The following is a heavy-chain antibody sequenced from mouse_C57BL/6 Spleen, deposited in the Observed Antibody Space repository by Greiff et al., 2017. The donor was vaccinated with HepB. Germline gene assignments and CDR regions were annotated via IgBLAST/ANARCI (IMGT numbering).Heavy chain of an antibody. J-gene: IGHJ2*01. V-gene: IGHV3-6*01. Sequence: ESGPGLVKPSQSLSLTCSVTGYSITSGYYWNWIRQFPGNKLEWMGYISYDGSNNYNPSLKNRISITRDTSKNQFFLKLNSVTTEDTATYYCARVHYGSSYFDYWGQGTTLTVSS. D-gene: IGHD1-1*01. CDR2: ISYDGSN. CDR3: ARVHYGSSYFDY. CDR1: GYSITSGYY.